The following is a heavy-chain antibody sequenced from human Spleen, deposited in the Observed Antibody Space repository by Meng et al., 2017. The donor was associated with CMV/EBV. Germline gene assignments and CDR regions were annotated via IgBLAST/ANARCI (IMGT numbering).Heavy chain of an antibody. J-gene: IGHJ4*02. CDR2: IYSGGSA. CDR1: GFTVSSNY. V-gene: IGHV3-53*01. D-gene: IGHD3-10*01. CDR3: ARVVSGSYYTFDY. Sequence: GESLKISCAASGFTVSSNYMNWVRQAPGKGLEWVSVIYSGGSAYYADSVRDRFTISRDNSKNTVHLQMNSLRAEDTAVYYCARVVSGSYYTFDYWGQGTLVTVSS.